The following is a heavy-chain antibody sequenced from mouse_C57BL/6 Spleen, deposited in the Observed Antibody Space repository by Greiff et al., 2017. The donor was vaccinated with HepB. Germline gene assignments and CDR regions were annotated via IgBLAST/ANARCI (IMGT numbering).Heavy chain of an antibody. J-gene: IGHJ2*01. CDR1: GYTFTSYW. Sequence: QVQLQQSGAELVKPGASVKLSCKASGYTFTSYWMQWVKQRPGQGLEWIGEIDPSDSYTNYNQKFKGKATLTVDTSSSTAYMQLSSLTSEDSAVYYCARKRLLYFDYWGQGTTLTVSS. CDR3: ARKRLLYFDY. D-gene: IGHD2-1*01. CDR2: IDPSDSYT. V-gene: IGHV1-50*01.